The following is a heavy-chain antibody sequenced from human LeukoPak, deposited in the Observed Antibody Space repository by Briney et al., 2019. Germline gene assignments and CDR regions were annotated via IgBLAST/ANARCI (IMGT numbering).Heavy chain of an antibody. Sequence: PSQTLSLTCIVSSDSISSGSYYWRWIRQPAGTDLEWIGRIHTSGSTDYNPSLRSRVTISLDTSKNHFSLQLTSVTAADTAVYYCARGVSQVRGMWFDPWGQGTLVTVSS. CDR2: IHTSGST. CDR3: ARGVSQVRGMWFDP. V-gene: IGHV4-61*02. J-gene: IGHJ5*02. CDR1: SDSISSGSYY. D-gene: IGHD3-10*01.